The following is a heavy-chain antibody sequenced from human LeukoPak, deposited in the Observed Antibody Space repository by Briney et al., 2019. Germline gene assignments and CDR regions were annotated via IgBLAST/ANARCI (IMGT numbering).Heavy chain of an antibody. Sequence: PGGSLRLSCAASGFTFHNYAIHWVRQAPGKGLEWVAVISYDGNKKYYADSVKGRFTISRGNSKNTVYLQMNSLRVEDTAVYYCARDRTPMIVVVITSSLDYWGQGTLVTVSS. D-gene: IGHD3-22*01. CDR3: ARDRTPMIVVVITSSLDY. CDR1: GFTFHNYA. J-gene: IGHJ4*02. V-gene: IGHV3-30-3*01. CDR2: ISYDGNKK.